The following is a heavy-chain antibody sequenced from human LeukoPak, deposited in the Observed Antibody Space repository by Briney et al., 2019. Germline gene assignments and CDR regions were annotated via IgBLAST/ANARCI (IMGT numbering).Heavy chain of an antibody. J-gene: IGHJ4*02. CDR3: ARRDYYDSSGYGPGTLGY. Sequence: SETLSLTCTVSGGSISSSSYYWGWIRQPPGKGLEWIGSIYYSGSTYYNPSLKSRVTISVDTSKNQFSLKLSSVTAADTAVYYCARRDYYDSSGYGPGTLGYWGQGTLVTVSS. V-gene: IGHV4-39*01. CDR1: GGSISSSSYY. CDR2: IYYSGST. D-gene: IGHD3-22*01.